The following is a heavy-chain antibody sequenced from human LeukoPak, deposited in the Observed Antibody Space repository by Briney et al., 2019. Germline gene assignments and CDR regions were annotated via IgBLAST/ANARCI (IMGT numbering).Heavy chain of an antibody. CDR3: ARDGVAVAGLDY. D-gene: IGHD6-19*01. CDR1: GFTFSSYS. J-gene: IGHJ4*02. Sequence: GGSLKLSCAASGFTFSSYSMNWVRQAPGKGLEWVSSISSSSSYIYYADSVKGRFTISRDNAKNSLYLQMNSLRAEDTAVYYCARDGVAVAGLDYWGQGTLVTVSS. CDR2: ISSSSSYI. V-gene: IGHV3-21*01.